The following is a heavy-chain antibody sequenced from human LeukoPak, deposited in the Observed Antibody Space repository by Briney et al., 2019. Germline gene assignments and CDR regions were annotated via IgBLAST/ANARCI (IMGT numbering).Heavy chain of an antibody. D-gene: IGHD1-26*01. CDR2: IYTSGST. V-gene: IGHV4-4*07. J-gene: IGHJ3*02. Sequence: PSGTLSLTCTVSGGSISSYYWSWIRQPAGKGLEWIGRIYTSGSTNYNPSLKSRVTMSVDTSKNQFSLKLSSVTAADTAVYYCARVGGSGSYLRDAFDIWGQGTMVTVSS. CDR1: GGSISSYY. CDR3: ARVGGSGSYLRDAFDI.